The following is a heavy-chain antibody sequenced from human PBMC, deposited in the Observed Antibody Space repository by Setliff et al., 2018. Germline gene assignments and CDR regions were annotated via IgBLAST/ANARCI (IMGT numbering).Heavy chain of an antibody. V-gene: IGHV4-31*03. CDR2: IYYSGSTS. J-gene: IGHJ4*02. CDR1: GDSMNSGGYY. Sequence: SETLSLTCKVSGDSMNSGGYYWSWIRQHPGKGLEWIGYIYYSGSTSYYNPSLKSRLTISVDTSKNQFSLKLTSVTAADTAVYFCAKGGTYRYFDYWGQGTLVTVSS. D-gene: IGHD2-15*01. CDR3: AKGGTYRYFDY.